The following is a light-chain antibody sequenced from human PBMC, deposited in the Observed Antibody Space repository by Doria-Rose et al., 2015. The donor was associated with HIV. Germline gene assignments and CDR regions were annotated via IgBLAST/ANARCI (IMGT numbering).Light chain of an antibody. J-gene: IGKJ4*01. CDR1: QSISNY. CDR3: QQSFSTLQLT. CDR2: TAS. Sequence: DIRLTQSPSSLSAFVGDRVTITCRASQSISNYLHWYQQKPGKAPKLLIYTASSLQSGAPSRFSGSGSGTDFTLTISSLQPEDSATYYCQQSFSTLQLTVGGGTNVESK. V-gene: IGKV1-39*01.